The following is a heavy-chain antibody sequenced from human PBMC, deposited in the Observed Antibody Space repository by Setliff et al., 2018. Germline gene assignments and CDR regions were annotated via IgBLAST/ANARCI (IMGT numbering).Heavy chain of an antibody. CDR3: ARSYYDFVWWSFRSSSYFDY. CDR2: ISWNDDK. V-gene: IGHV2-5*01. CDR1: GFSLSTSGMG. J-gene: IGHJ4*02. D-gene: IGHD3-16*02. Sequence: GSGPTLVNPTQTLTLTCTFSGFSLSTSGMGVGWIRQPPGKALEWLALISWNDDKHYSPSLKNRLTITKDTSKNQVVLTVTNMDPVDTSTYYCARSYYDFVWWSFRSSSYFDYWGQGTLVTVSS.